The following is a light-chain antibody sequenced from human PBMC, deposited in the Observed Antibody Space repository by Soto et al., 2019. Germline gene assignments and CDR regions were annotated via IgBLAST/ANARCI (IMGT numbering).Light chain of an antibody. J-gene: IGKJ5*01. Sequence: EIFVTQPPGTLSFSPGGRAPPPFRASLTVTTNCLAWYQQKAGQAPRLLIYGAYSRATGIPDRFSGSGSGTDFTLTISRLEPEDFAVYYCQQYGSSPQTFGQGTRLEIK. CDR3: QQYGSSPQT. V-gene: IGKV3-20*01. CDR2: GAY. CDR1: LTVTTNC.